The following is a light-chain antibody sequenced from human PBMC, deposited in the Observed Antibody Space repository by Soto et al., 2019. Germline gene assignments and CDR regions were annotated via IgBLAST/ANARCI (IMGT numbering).Light chain of an antibody. CDR1: SSDVGTYNV. J-gene: IGLJ3*02. V-gene: IGLV2-23*01. CDR2: EGS. CDR3: CSYAGSSTWV. Sequence: QSALTQPASVSGSPGQSITISCTGTSSDVGTYNVVSWYQRHPGKAPKLIIYEGSKRPSGVSNRFSGSKSGNTASLTISGLQAEDEADYYCCSYAGSSTWVFGGGTKLTVL.